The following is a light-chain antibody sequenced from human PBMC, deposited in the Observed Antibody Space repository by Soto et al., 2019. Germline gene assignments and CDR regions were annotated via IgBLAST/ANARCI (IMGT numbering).Light chain of an antibody. V-gene: IGLV2-23*01. CDR2: GGT. CDR3: CSYAGSDTWV. J-gene: IGLJ3*02. CDR1: SSDVGSYNF. Sequence: QSALTQPASVSGSPGQSITISCTGTSSDVGSYNFVSWYQQHPGKAAKLMIYGGTKRPSGVSYRFSGSKSGNTASLTISGLQAEDEADYYCCSYAGSDTWVFGRGTKLTVL.